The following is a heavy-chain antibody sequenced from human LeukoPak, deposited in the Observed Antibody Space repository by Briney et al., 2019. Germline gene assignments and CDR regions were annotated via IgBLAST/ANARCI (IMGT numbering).Heavy chain of an antibody. J-gene: IGHJ4*02. CDR1: GGSISSYY. CDR3: ARSKYDYVWGSISN. Sequence: PSGTLSLTCTVSGGSISSYYWSWIRQPAGKGLEWIGRIYTSGSTNYNPSLKSRVTMSVDTSKNQFSLKLSSVTAADTAVYYCARSKYDYVWGSISNWGQGTLVTVSS. CDR2: IYTSGST. D-gene: IGHD3-16*01. V-gene: IGHV4-4*07.